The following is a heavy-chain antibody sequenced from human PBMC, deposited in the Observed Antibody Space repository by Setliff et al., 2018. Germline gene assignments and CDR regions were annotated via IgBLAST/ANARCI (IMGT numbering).Heavy chain of an antibody. CDR3: ARDNTILGATDH. D-gene: IGHD1-26*01. CDR2: IYYRGNT. CDR1: NGSLTNFY. Sequence: SETLSLTCSLSNGSLTNFYWAWIRQTPGKGLEWIGYIYYRGNTNYNPSLRGRVTISVDTSTNQFSLRLNSVTPADTAVYFCARDNTILGATDHWGQGTLVTVS. J-gene: IGHJ5*02. V-gene: IGHV4-59*01.